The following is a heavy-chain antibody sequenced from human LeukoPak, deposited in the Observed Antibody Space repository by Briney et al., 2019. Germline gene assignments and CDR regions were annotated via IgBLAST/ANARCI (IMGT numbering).Heavy chain of an antibody. CDR2: ISAYNGNT. D-gene: IGHD3-10*01. J-gene: IGHJ4*02. V-gene: IGHV1-18*01. CDR3: ARDRVWFGELLEIDY. Sequence: ASVKVSCKASGYTFTSYGISWVRQAPGQGLEWMGWISAYNGNTNYAQKLQGRVTMTTDTSTSTAYMELRSLRSDDTAVYYCARDRVWFGELLEIDYWGQGTLVTVSS. CDR1: GYTFTSYG.